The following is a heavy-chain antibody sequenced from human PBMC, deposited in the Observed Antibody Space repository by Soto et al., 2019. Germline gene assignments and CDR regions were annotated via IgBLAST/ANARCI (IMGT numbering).Heavy chain of an antibody. CDR2: ISWNSGSI. V-gene: IGHV3-9*01. CDR3: ANSDSSSWEDAFDI. CDR1: GFTFDDYA. D-gene: IGHD6-13*01. Sequence: EVQLVESGGGLVQPGRSLRLSCAASGFTFDDYAMHWVRQAPGKGLQRVSGISWNSGSIGYADSVKCRFTISGDNDKNSLYLQMYSLRAEDTALYYCANSDSSSWEDAFDIWGQGTMVTVSS. J-gene: IGHJ3*02.